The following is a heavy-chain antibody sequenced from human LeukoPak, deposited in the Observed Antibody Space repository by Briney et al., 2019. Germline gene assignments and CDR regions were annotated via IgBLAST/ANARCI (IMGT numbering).Heavy chain of an antibody. CDR2: ISPSGDIT. CDR1: GFTFSKHG. J-gene: IGHJ4*02. CDR3: AKDREFRDIVVVVAAMTH. V-gene: IGHV3-23*01. D-gene: IGHD2-15*01. Sequence: PGGSLRLSCAGSGFTFSKHGMNWVRQAPGKGLEWVSGISPSGDITYYADSVKGRFTISRDNSKNTLYLQMNSLRPEDTAVYYCAKDREFRDIVVVVAAMTHWGQGTLVTVSS.